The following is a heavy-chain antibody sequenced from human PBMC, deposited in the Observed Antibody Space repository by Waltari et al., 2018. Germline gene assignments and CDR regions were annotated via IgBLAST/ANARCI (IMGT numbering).Heavy chain of an antibody. CDR3: ARTRGYSYGIYYYYYYGMDV. CDR2: IYPSGST. V-gene: IGHV4-4*02. D-gene: IGHD5-18*01. Sequence: QVQLQESGPGLVKPSGTLSLTCAVSGGSINSSNWWSWVRQPPGKGLEWMGEIYPSGSTNYNQSLKSRVTISVDKSKNQCSLKMNSVTAADTAVYYCARTRGYSYGIYYYYYYGMDVWGHGTTVTVSS. CDR1: GGSINSSNW. J-gene: IGHJ6*02.